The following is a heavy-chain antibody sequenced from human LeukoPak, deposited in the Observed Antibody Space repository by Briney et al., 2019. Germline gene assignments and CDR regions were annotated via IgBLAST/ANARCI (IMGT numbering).Heavy chain of an antibody. CDR1: GFTFDDYA. CDR2: ISWNSGSI. D-gene: IGHD3-9*01. Sequence: GGSLRLSCAASGFTFDDYAMHWVRQAPGKGLEWGSGISWNSGSIGYADSVKGRFTISRDNAKNSLYLQMNSLRAEDTALYYCAKEKAETYYDILTGLRAFDIWGQGTMVTVSS. V-gene: IGHV3-9*01. J-gene: IGHJ3*02. CDR3: AKEKAETYYDILTGLRAFDI.